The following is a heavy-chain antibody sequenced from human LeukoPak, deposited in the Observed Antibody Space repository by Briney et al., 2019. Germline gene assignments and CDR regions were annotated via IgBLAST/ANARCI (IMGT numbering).Heavy chain of an antibody. CDR3: AKDLGSYLPDAFDI. J-gene: IGHJ3*02. Sequence: GGSLRLSCAASGFTFSSYGMHWVRQAPGKGLEWVAVISYDGSNKYYADSVKGRFTISRDNSKNTLYLQMNSLRAEDTAVYYCAKDLGSYLPDAFDIWGQGTMVTVSS. CDR1: GFTFSSYG. V-gene: IGHV3-30*18. D-gene: IGHD2-15*01. CDR2: ISYDGSNK.